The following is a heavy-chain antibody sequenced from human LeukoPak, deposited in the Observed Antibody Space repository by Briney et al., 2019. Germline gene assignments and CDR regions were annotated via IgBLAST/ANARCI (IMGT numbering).Heavy chain of an antibody. Sequence: SGTLSLTCTVSGGSISSSSYYWGWIRQPPGKGLEWIGSIYYSGSTYYNPSLKSRVTISVDTSKNQFSLKLSSVTAADTAVYYCASLDYFFGSGGGTLDYWGQGTLVTVSS. CDR3: ASLDYFFGSGGGTLDY. D-gene: IGHD3-10*01. CDR2: IYYSGST. CDR1: GGSISSSSYY. V-gene: IGHV4-39*01. J-gene: IGHJ4*02.